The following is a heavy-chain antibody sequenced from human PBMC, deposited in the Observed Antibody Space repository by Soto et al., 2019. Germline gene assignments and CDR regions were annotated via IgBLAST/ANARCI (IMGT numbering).Heavy chain of an antibody. J-gene: IGHJ5*02. Sequence: ASVKVSCKASGYTFTSYAMHWVRQAPGQRLEWMGWINAGNGNTKYSQKFQGRVTITRDTSASTAYMELSSLRSEDTAVYYCARDRHDSSGYYYSGPGDWFGPWGQGTLVTVSS. V-gene: IGHV1-3*01. D-gene: IGHD3-22*01. CDR1: GYTFTSYA. CDR3: ARDRHDSSGYYYSGPGDWFGP. CDR2: INAGNGNT.